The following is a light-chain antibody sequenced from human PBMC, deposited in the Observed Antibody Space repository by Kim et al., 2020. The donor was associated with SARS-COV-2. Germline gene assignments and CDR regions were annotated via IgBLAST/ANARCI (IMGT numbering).Light chain of an antibody. CDR2: DDT. Sequence: RATTTCSGSSTSIGEDYHVLCYQQQPGTAPLLLSYDDTNRPSGVPDRLSGSNSATTASSAITWRQDEDDADYYCHSSDSSRSGSVFGGGTQLTVL. CDR3: HSSDSSRSGSV. V-gene: IGLV1-40*01. J-gene: IGLJ2*01. CDR1: STSIGEDYH.